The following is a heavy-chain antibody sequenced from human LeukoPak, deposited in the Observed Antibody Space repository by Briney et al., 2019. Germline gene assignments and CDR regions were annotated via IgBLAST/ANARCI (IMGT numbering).Heavy chain of an antibody. V-gene: IGHV1-2*02. J-gene: IGHJ4*02. CDR3: ARGLWFGELFLTYFGY. D-gene: IGHD3-10*01. Sequence: ASVKVSCKASGYTFTGYYMHWVRQAPGQGLEWMGWTNPNSGGTNYAQKFQGRVTMTRDTSISTAYMELSRLRSDDTAVYYCARGLWFGELFLTYFGYWGQGTLVTVSS. CDR2: TNPNSGGT. CDR1: GYTFTGYY.